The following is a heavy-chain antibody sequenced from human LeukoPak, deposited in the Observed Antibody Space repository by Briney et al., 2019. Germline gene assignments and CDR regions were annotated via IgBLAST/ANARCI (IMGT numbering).Heavy chain of an antibody. Sequence: KTSETLSLTCAVYGGSFSGYYWSWIRQPPGKGLEWIGEINHSGSTNYNPSLKSRVTISVDTSKNQFSLKLSSVTAADTAVYYCARTHYYFDYWGQGTLSPSPQ. CDR3: ARTHYYFDY. J-gene: IGHJ4*02. CDR1: GGSFSGYY. V-gene: IGHV4-34*01. CDR2: INHSGST.